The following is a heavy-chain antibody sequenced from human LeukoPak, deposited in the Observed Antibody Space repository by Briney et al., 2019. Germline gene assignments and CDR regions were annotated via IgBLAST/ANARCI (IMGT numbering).Heavy chain of an antibody. CDR2: ISSSGSTI. Sequence: GGSLRLSCAASGFTFSSYEMNWVRQAPGKGLEWVSYISSSGSTIYYADSVKGRFTISRDNAKNSLYLQMNSLRAEDTAVYYCARAQYYGGGEDPWGQGTPVTVSS. CDR3: ARAQYYGGGEDP. J-gene: IGHJ5*02. CDR1: GFTFSSYE. D-gene: IGHD2/OR15-2a*01. V-gene: IGHV3-48*03.